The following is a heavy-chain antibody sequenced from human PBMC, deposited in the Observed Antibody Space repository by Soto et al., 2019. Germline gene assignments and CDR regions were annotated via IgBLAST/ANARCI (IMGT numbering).Heavy chain of an antibody. V-gene: IGHV4-34*01. J-gene: IGHJ4*02. D-gene: IGHD3-9*01. Sequence: QVQLQQWGAGLLKPSETLSLTCAVSGGSFSGYYWSWIRQPPGKGLEWIGDINHSGSSNYIPSLKTRLQLPVATSKEQFSLKLTSVTAADTAVYYCARGLYHELLTGFSGGDYWVPGTLVTVSS. CDR1: GGSFSGYY. CDR2: INHSGSS. CDR3: ARGLYHELLTGFSGGDY.